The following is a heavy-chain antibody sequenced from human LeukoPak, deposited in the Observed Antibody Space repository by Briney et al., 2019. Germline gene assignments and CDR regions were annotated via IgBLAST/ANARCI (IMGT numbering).Heavy chain of an antibody. J-gene: IGHJ4*02. D-gene: IGHD5-18*01. Sequence: PSETLSLPCSVSGDYISTYHWNWLRKPPGKGLEWIGYMQSTGNSNYNPSLKNRVNIFVDMSKNQFVLNLRSVTAADTAVYYCARDKRHSYGRYFDPWGQGMLVTVSS. CDR1: GDYISTYH. V-gene: IGHV4-59*01. CDR3: ARDKRHSYGRYFDP. CDR2: MQSTGNS.